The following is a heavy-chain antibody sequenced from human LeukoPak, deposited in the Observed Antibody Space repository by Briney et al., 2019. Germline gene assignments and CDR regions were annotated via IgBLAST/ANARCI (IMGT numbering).Heavy chain of an antibody. CDR3: ARDLSATARAYDY. CDR2: IAISGTYI. J-gene: IGHJ4*02. Sequence: GGSLRLSCAASGFILSDYSMNWVRQAPGKGLEWVSFIAISGTYITYADSVKGRFTISRDNAKNSLYLQMNTLRAEVTAVYYCARDLSATARAYDYWGQGTLVTVSS. D-gene: IGHD1-26*01. CDR1: GFILSDYS. V-gene: IGHV3-21*04.